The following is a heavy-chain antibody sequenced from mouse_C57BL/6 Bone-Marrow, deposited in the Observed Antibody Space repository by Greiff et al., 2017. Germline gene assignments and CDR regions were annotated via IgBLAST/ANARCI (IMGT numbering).Heavy chain of an antibody. CDR1: GYTFTSYW. V-gene: IGHV1-59*01. CDR2: IDPSDSYT. D-gene: IGHD2-4*01. Sequence: QVQLQQPGAELVRPGTSVKLSCKASGYTFTSYWMHWVKQRPGQGLEWIGVIDPSDSYTNYNQKFKGKATLTVDTSSSTAYMQLSSLTSGDSAVYYCARRRLRRGGFAYWGQGTLVTVSA. J-gene: IGHJ3*01. CDR3: ARRRLRRGGFAY.